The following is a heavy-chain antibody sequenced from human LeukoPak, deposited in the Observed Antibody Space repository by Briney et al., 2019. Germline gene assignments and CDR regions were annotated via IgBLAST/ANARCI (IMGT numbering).Heavy chain of an antibody. CDR1: GGSISSGGYY. V-gene: IGHV4-30-2*01. CDR2: IYHSGST. J-gene: IGHJ5*02. CDR3: ARAVHSSGWYGSWFDP. Sequence: SETLSLTCTVSGGSISSGGYYWSWIRQPPGKGLEWIGYIYHSGSTYYNPSLKSRVTISVDTSKNQFSLKLSSVTAADTAVYYCARAVHSSGWYGSWFDPWGQGTLVTVSS. D-gene: IGHD6-19*01.